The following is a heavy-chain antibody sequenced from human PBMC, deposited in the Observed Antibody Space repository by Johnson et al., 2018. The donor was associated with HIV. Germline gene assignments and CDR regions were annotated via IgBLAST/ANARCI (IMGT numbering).Heavy chain of an antibody. CDR2: ISYDGGSK. Sequence: QVQLVESGGGVVQPGRSLRLSCAASGLTFSSYPMHWVCQAPGKGLEWVAIISYDGGSKYYADSVKGRFTVSRDNSKNTLYLQINSLRPEDTAVYYCARGPITIFGVVTTGDAFDIWGQGTMVTVSS. CDR1: GLTFSSYP. CDR3: ARGPITIFGVVTTGDAFDI. J-gene: IGHJ3*02. D-gene: IGHD3-3*01. V-gene: IGHV3-30-3*01.